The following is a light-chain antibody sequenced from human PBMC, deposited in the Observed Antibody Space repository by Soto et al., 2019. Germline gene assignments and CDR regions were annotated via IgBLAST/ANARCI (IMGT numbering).Light chain of an antibody. J-gene: IGKJ5*01. Sequence: DIQMTQSPSSLSASVGDRVTITCRASQSISSYLNWYQQKPGKAPKLLIYAASSLQSGGPSRFSGSGSGTEFTLTISSLQPEDCATYYCQQSYSTPITFGQGTRLEIK. CDR2: AAS. CDR1: QSISSY. CDR3: QQSYSTPIT. V-gene: IGKV1-39*01.